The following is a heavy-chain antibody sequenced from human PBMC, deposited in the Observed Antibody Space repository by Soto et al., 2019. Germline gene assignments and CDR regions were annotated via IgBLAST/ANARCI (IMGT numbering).Heavy chain of an antibody. CDR2: VYWGADE. CDR1: GFSINSGGVG. CDR3: AKRRALSNNLFFDN. Sequence: QITLKESGPALVKPTETLTLICTLSGFSINSGGVGVGWIRQSPGKAPERLALVYWGADEWYTPSLRYRLSVTKDTSKNEVVLTMTHMAPVDTGTYYCAKRRALSNNLFFDNWGEGVLVTVSS. D-gene: IGHD4-4*01. J-gene: IGHJ4*02. V-gene: IGHV2-5*02.